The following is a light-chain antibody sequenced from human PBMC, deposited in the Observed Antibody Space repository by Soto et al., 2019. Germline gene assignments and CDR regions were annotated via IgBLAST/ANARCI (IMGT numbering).Light chain of an antibody. J-gene: IGKJ4*01. CDR1: QSISSW. CDR2: KAS. Sequence: DIQMTQSPSTLSACVGDRVTITCRASQSISSWLAWYQQKPGKTPKLLVYKASILENGVPSRFSGSGSGTAFTLTVSGLQPDDFATYYCQQYSDFWLPFGGGTKLESK. CDR3: QQYSDFWLP. V-gene: IGKV1-5*03.